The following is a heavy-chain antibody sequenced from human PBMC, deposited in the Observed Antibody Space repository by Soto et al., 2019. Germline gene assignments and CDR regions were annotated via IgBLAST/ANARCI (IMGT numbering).Heavy chain of an antibody. D-gene: IGHD1-26*01. J-gene: IGHJ6*02. CDR1: GGTFSSYA. CDR2: IIPIFGTA. CDR3: ARVGATTSYYYYGMDV. V-gene: IGHV1-69*01. Sequence: QVQLVQSGAEVKKPGSSVKVSCKASGGTFSSYAISWVRQAPRQGLEWMGGIIPIFGTANYAQKFQGRVTITADESTSTAYMELSSLRSEDTAVYYCARVGATTSYYYYGMDVWGQGTTVTVSS.